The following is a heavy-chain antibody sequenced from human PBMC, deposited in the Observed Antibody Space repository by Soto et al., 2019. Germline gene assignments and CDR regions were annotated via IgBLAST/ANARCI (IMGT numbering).Heavy chain of an antibody. CDR3: ARRPGYYGPYGMDV. D-gene: IGHD3-9*01. J-gene: IGHJ6*02. CDR1: GVPISTDDYY. CDR2: IYYSGST. V-gene: IGHV4-30-4*01. Sequence: SETLSLTCTVSGVPISTDDYYWTWIRQPPGKGLEWIGYIYYSGSTYYNWSLKSRVTISIDTSKNQFSLNLSSVTAADTGVYYCARRPGYYGPYGMDVWGQGTTVTVSS.